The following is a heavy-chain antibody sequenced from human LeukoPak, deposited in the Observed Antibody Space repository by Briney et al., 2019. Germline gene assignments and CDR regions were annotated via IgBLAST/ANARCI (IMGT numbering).Heavy chain of an antibody. D-gene: IGHD3-22*01. V-gene: IGHV1-2*02. CDR1: GYTFTGYY. CDR3: ARQAPPYDSSGYFDY. Sequence: ASVKVSCKAPGYTFTGYYMHWVRQAPGQGLEWMGWINPNSGGTNYAQKFQGRVTMTRDTSISTAYMELSRLRSDDTAVYYCARQAPPYDSSGYFDYWGQGTLVTVSS. J-gene: IGHJ4*02. CDR2: INPNSGGT.